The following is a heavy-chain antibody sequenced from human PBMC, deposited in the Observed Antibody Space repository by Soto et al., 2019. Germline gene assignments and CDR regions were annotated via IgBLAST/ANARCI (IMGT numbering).Heavy chain of an antibody. J-gene: IGHJ5*02. CDR3: AVAVAGTGWFDP. CDR1: GGTFSSYA. Sequence: QVQLVQSGAEVKKPGSSVKVSCKASGGTFSSYAISWVRQAPEQGLEWMGGIIPILGTANYAQKFQGRVTITADESTSTAYMELSSLRSEDTAVYYCAVAVAGTGWFDPWGQGTLVTVSS. D-gene: IGHD6-19*01. CDR2: IIPILGTA. V-gene: IGHV1-69*01.